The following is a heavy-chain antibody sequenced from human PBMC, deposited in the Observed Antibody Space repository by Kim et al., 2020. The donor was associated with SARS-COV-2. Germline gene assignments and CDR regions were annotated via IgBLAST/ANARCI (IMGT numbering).Heavy chain of an antibody. V-gene: IGHV4-59*01. D-gene: IGHD5-18*01. Sequence: SRVTISVDTSKNQLSLKLSSVTAADTAVYYCARVDGYTYGYDFYNYFGMDVWGQGTTVTVSS. CDR3: ARVDGYTYGYDFYNYFGMDV. J-gene: IGHJ6*02.